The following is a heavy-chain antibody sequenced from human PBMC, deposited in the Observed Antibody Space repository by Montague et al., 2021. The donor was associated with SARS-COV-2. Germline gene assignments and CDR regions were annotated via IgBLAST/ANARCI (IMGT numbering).Heavy chain of an antibody. J-gene: IGHJ4*02. V-gene: IGHV3-20*04. Sequence: SLRLSCAASGFIFSNYGMSWVRRVPGKGLEWVSDINWNGDRKGSEDSVRGRLTISRDNAKNSLSQKKNSLRDEATALYYCARDRYNISPYFDFWGQGILVTVSS. CDR1: GFIFSNYG. CDR3: ARDRYNISPYFDF. D-gene: IGHD1-14*01. CDR2: INWNGDRK.